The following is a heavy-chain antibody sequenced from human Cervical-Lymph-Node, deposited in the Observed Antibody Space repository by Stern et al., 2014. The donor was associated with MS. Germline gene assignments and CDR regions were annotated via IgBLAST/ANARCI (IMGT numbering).Heavy chain of an antibody. V-gene: IGHV3-30*04. D-gene: IGHD5-18*01. Sequence: VQLVESGGGVVQPGKSLRLSCGTSGFTFTSYAMHWVRPAPGKGLDWVAGVSYDGLNEYYADSVKGRFTISRDNSKKTVSLQMNSLRPEDTALYYCARGAYTYGFDGFSGAFDLWGQGTMVTVSS. J-gene: IGHJ3*01. CDR2: VSYDGLNE. CDR3: ARGAYTYGFDGFSGAFDL. CDR1: GFTFTSYA.